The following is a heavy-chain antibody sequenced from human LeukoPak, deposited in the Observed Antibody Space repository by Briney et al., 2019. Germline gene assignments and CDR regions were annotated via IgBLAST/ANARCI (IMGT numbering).Heavy chain of an antibody. CDR3: ARGWAMTGNPNYFDA. D-gene: IGHD1-1*01. CDR1: GFTFSTSA. J-gene: IGHJ5*02. CDR2: VSYDGMEK. Sequence: GRSLRLSCAASGFTFSTSAMHWVRQAPGKGLEWVSVVSYDGMEKHYADSVKVRFTISRDNSKNTLFLQMDSLRAEDTALYYCARGWAMTGNPNYFDAWGQGTLVAVSS. V-gene: IGHV3-30*04.